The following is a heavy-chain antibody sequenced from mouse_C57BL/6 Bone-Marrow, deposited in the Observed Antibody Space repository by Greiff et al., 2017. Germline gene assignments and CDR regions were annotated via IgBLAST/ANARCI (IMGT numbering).Heavy chain of an antibody. D-gene: IGHD2-3*01. CDR3: ARGGWLLLLLWNY. J-gene: IGHJ2*01. CDR2: ILPGSGST. V-gene: IGHV1-9*01. CDR1: GYTFTGYW. Sequence: QVQLQQSGAELMKPGASVKLSCKATGYTFTGYWIEWVKQRPGHGLEWIGEILPGSGSTNSNEKFKGKATFTADTSSNTAYMQLSSLTTEDSAIYYCARGGWLLLLLWNYWGQGTTLTVSS.